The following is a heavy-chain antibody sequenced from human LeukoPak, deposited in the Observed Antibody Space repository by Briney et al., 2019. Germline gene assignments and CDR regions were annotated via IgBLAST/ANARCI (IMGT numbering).Heavy chain of an antibody. J-gene: IGHJ4*02. V-gene: IGHV3-23*01. D-gene: IGHD2-15*01. CDR2: ISGSGGST. Sequence: SGGSLRLSCAASGFTFSNFAVSWVRQAPGKGLEWVSAISGSGGSTYYADSVKGRFTISRDNSKNTLYLQMNSLRAEDTAVYYCAKHGGGSCYWPFDYWGQGTLVTVSS. CDR1: GFTFSNFA. CDR3: AKHGGGSCYWPFDY.